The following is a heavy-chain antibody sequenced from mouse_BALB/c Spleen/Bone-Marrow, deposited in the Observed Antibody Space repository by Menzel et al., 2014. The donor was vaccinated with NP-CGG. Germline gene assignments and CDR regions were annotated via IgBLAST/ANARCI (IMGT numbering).Heavy chain of an antibody. D-gene: IGHD4-1*01. CDR2: INPSSGYT. CDR3: AREARTGAWFTY. Sequence: VQLQQSRAELARPGASVKMSCKASGYTFTSYTIQWVKQRPGQGLEWIGYINPSSGYTDYNQKFKDKTTLTADKSSNTAYMQLTSLTSEDSAVYSCAREARTGAWFTYWGQGTLVTVSA. V-gene: IGHV1-4*02. CDR1: GYTFTSYT. J-gene: IGHJ3*01.